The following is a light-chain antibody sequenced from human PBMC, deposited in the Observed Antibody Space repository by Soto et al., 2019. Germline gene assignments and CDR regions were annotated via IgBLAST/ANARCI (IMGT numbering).Light chain of an antibody. V-gene: IGKV3-15*01. Sequence: EIVMTQSPATLSVSPGERATLSCRASQSVSSNLAWYQQKPGQAPRLLIYGASTRATGIPARFSGSGSGTEFTLTISSLQSEDCAVYYCQQYNNWPRTFVQGTKVEIK. CDR3: QQYNNWPRT. CDR2: GAS. J-gene: IGKJ1*01. CDR1: QSVSSN.